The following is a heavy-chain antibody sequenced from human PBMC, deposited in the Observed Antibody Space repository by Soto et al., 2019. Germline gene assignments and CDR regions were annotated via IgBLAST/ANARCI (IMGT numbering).Heavy chain of an antibody. Sequence: ASETLSLTCAFSCGSISSGGYSWSWIRQPPGKGLEWIGYIYHSGSTYYNPSLKSRVTISVDRSKNQFSLKLSSVTAADTAVYYCAGELGVDAFDIWGQGTMVTVSS. V-gene: IGHV4-30-2*01. CDR3: AGELGVDAFDI. D-gene: IGHD7-27*01. CDR1: CGSISSGGYS. J-gene: IGHJ3*02. CDR2: IYHSGST.